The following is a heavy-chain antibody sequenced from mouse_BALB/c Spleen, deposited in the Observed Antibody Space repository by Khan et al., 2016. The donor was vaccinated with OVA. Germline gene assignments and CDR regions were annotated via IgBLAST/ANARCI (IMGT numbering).Heavy chain of an antibody. V-gene: IGHV1-4*01. Sequence: QVQLQQSGAELARPGASVKMSCKASGYTFTSHTMHWVKQRPGQGLEWIGYINPRSGYTNYNQKFNDKATLTADKSSSTAYMQLSSLTSMDSAVYYCARRTTENAMDYWGQVTSVTSSS. CDR3: ARRTTENAMDY. CDR2: INPRSGYT. CDR1: GYTFTSHT. D-gene: IGHD2-14*01. J-gene: IGHJ4*01.